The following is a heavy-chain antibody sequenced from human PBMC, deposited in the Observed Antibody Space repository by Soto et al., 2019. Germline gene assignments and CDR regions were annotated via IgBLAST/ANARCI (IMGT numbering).Heavy chain of an antibody. CDR1: GGSLSSYY. D-gene: IGHD3-22*01. CDR2: IYYTGST. J-gene: IGHJ4*02. Sequence: PSETLSLTCTVSGGSLSSYYWSWIRQPPGKGLEWIGYIYYTGSTNYNPSLKSRVTISVDTSKNQFSLKLSSVTAADTAVYYCARPNGSSGYYPLIYWGQGTPVTVSS. CDR3: ARPNGSSGYYPLIY. V-gene: IGHV4-59*01.